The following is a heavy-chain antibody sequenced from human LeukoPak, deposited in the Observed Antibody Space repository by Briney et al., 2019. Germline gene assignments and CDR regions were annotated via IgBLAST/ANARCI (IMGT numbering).Heavy chain of an antibody. CDR2: VRSNSSYI. V-gene: IGHV3-21*01. D-gene: IGHD6-13*01. J-gene: IGHJ4*02. CDR1: GFSFSSYT. Sequence: PGGSLRLSCAASGFSFSSYTMNWVRQAPGKGLEWVSSVRSNSSYIYYADSLKGRFTISRDNAKNSLYLQMNSLRAEDTAVYYCARDPQGYSSSWFDYWGQGTLVTVSS. CDR3: ARDPQGYSSSWFDY.